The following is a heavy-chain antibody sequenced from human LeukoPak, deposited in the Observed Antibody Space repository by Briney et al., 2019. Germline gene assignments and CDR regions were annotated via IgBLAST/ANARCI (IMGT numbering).Heavy chain of an antibody. Sequence: SQTLSLTCTVSGGSINSCHYFWSWIRQHPGKGLDWIGNIYYSGTTYYKSSLNSLVIISMDMSENQFSLLLTSGTAADRAGYFIAGLASIAAAGIPPHFHSRGQGTLVSVSS. CDR3: AGLASIAAAGIPPHFHS. D-gene: IGHD6-13*01. V-gene: IGHV4-31*01. CDR1: GGSINSCHYF. CDR2: IYYSGTT. J-gene: IGHJ4*02.